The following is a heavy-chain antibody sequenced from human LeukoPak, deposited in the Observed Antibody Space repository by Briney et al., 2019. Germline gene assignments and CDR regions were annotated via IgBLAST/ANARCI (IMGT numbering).Heavy chain of an antibody. V-gene: IGHV3-30*18. D-gene: IGHD5-18*01. CDR3: AKDKDTAMPLSWYFDY. Sequence: GGSLRLSCAASGFTFSSYGMHWVRQAPGRGREWGAVISYDGSNKYYADSVKGRFTISRDNSKNTLYLQMNSLRAEDTAVYYCAKDKDTAMPLSWYFDYWGQGTLVTVSS. CDR1: GFTFSSYG. CDR2: ISYDGSNK. J-gene: IGHJ4*02.